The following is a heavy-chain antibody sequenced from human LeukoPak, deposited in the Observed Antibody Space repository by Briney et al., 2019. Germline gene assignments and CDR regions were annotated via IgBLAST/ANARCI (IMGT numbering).Heavy chain of an antibody. CDR1: GGSISSSSYY. D-gene: IGHD3-22*01. J-gene: IGHJ4*02. CDR2: INYSGST. Sequence: NASETLSLTCTVSGGSISSSSYYWGWICQPPGKGLEWIGSINYSGSTYYNPSLKSRVTISVDTSKNQFSLKLSSVTDTAVYYCASLGSITMIVYYWGQGTLVTVSS. V-gene: IGHV4-39*01. CDR3: ASLGSITMIVYY.